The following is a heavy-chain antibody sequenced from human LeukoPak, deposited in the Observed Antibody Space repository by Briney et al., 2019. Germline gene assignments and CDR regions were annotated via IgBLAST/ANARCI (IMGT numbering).Heavy chain of an antibody. D-gene: IGHD3-10*01. CDR1: GYTLTELS. J-gene: IGHJ4*02. CDR3: ATNLLWFGESSSDY. CDR2: FDPEDGET. V-gene: IGHV1-24*01. Sequence: ASVKVSCKVSGYTLTELSMHWVRQAPGKGLEWMGGFDPEDGETIYAQKFQGRVTMTEDTSTDTAYMELSSLRSEDTAVYYCATNLLWFGESSSDYWGQGTLVTVFS.